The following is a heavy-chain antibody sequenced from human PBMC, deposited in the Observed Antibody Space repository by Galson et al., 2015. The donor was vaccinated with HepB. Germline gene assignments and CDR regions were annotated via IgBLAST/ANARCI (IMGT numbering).Heavy chain of an antibody. V-gene: IGHV3-23*01. CDR2: ISGSGGST. D-gene: IGHD1-26*01. CDR1: GFTFSSYA. Sequence: SLRLSCAASGFTFSSYAMSWVRQAPGKGLEWVSAISGSGGSTYYADSVKGRFTISRDNSKNTLYLQMNSLRAEDTAAYYCAKGAGSYSEHDYWGQGTLVTVSS. CDR3: AKGAGSYSEHDY. J-gene: IGHJ4*02.